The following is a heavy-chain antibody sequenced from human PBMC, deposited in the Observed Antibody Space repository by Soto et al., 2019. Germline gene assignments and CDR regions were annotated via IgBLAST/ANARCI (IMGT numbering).Heavy chain of an antibody. CDR1: GGSVSSYY. J-gene: IGHJ6*02. CDR2: IYNTGSA. CDR3: AGMSFTGFGELIGNFYFHGMDV. Sequence: SETLSLTCNVSGGSVSSYYWTWIRQPPGKGLEYVGYIYNTGSANYNPSLKSRVSISLDTSKNQFSLNLRSVTAADTAVYYCAGMSFTGFGELIGNFYFHGMDVWGQGTTVTVSS. D-gene: IGHD3-3*01. V-gene: IGHV4-59*02.